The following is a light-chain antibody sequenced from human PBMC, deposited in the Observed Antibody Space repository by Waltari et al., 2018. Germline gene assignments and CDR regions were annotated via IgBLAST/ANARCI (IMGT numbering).Light chain of an antibody. CDR2: SNK. Sequence: QSVLTQPPSASGTPGQRVTISCSGSSSNIGRNTVNWYQQLPGTAPKLLIYSNKPRPSGVPDRFSGSKSGTSASLAISGLQSEDEADYFCAAWDDSLNAYVIFGGGTKLTVL. CDR3: AAWDDSLNAYVI. J-gene: IGLJ2*01. V-gene: IGLV1-44*01. CDR1: SSNIGRNT.